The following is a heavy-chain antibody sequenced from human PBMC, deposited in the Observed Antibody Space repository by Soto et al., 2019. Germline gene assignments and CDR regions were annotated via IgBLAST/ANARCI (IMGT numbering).Heavy chain of an antibody. J-gene: IGHJ5*02. Sequence: QVQLVQSGAEVKKPGSSVKVSCKASGGTFSSYAISWVRQAPGQGLEWMGGTIPIFGTANYAQKFQGRVTITADESTSTVYMELSSLRSEDTAVYYCARGGYSSGWYGRNWFDPWGQGTLVTVSS. V-gene: IGHV1-69*01. CDR1: GGTFSSYA. CDR3: ARGGYSSGWYGRNWFDP. D-gene: IGHD6-19*01. CDR2: TIPIFGTA.